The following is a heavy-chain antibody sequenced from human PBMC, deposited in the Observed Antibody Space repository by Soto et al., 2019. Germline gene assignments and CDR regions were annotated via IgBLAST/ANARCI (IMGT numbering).Heavy chain of an antibody. CDR2: ISAYNGNT. Sequence: QVPLVQSGAEVKKPGASVKVSCKASGYTFTSYGISWVRQAPGQGLEWMGWISAYNGNTNYAQKLQGRVTMTTDTSTSTAYMELRSLRSDDTAVYYCARGVPALAAAGRWYNWFDPWGQGTLVTVSS. CDR3: ARGVPALAAAGRWYNWFDP. J-gene: IGHJ5*02. CDR1: GYTFTSYG. V-gene: IGHV1-18*04. D-gene: IGHD6-13*01.